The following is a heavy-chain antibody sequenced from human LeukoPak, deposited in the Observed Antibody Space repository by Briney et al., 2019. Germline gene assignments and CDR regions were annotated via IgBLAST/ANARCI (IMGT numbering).Heavy chain of an antibody. V-gene: IGHV4-30-2*01. CDR1: GGSISSGGYS. CDR3: ARGGGSPEENWFDP. Sequence: SETLSLTCAASGGSISSGGYSWSWIRQPPGKGLEWIGYIYHSGSSYYNPSLKSRVTISVDRSKNQFSLKLSSVTAADTAVYYCARGGGSPEENWFDPWGQGTLVTVSS. CDR2: IYHSGSS. J-gene: IGHJ5*02.